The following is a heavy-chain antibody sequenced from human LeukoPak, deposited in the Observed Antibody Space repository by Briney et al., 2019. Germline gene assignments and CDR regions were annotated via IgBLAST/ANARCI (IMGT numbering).Heavy chain of an antibody. J-gene: IGHJ1*01. D-gene: IGHD2-2*01. V-gene: IGHV1-24*01. CDR2: FDPEDGET. CDR3: TTDRLVAAAPYEYFQN. CDR1: GYTLTELS. Sequence: SVKVSCKVSGYTLTELSMHCVRHAPGKGHEWRVGFDPEDGETIYAQKFQGRVTMTEDTSTDPAYMELSSLRSEETAMYSCTTDRLVAAAPYEYFQNWGPGKLVTVSS.